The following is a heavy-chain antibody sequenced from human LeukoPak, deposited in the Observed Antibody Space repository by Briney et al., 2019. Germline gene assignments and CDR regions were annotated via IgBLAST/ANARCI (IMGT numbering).Heavy chain of an antibody. J-gene: IGHJ5*02. CDR1: GFTFSSYG. CDR2: ISYDGSNK. Sequence: GGSLRLSCAASGFTFSSYGMHWVRQAPGKGLEWVAVISYDGSNKYYADSVKGRFTISRDNSKNTLYLQMNSLRAEDTAVYYCARDIFNDFWSGYYHPYNWFDPWGQGTLVTVSS. V-gene: IGHV3-30*03. D-gene: IGHD3-3*01. CDR3: ARDIFNDFWSGYYHPYNWFDP.